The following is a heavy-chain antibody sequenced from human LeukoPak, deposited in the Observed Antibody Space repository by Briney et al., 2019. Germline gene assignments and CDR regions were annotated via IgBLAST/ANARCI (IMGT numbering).Heavy chain of an antibody. CDR2: IYSGGST. Sequence: GGSLRLSCAASGFTFSDYYMSWIRQAPGKGLEWVSVIYSGGSTYYADSVKGRFTISRDNSKNTLYLQMNSLRAEDTAVYYCARDYYDSSGYGMDVWGQGTTVTVSS. CDR1: GFTFSDYY. V-gene: IGHV3-53*01. CDR3: ARDYYDSSGYGMDV. J-gene: IGHJ6*02. D-gene: IGHD3-22*01.